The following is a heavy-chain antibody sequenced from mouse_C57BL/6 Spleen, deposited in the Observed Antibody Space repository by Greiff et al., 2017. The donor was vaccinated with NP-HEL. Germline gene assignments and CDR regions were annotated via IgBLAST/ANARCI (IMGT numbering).Heavy chain of an antibody. D-gene: IGHD1-1*01. CDR1: GYSFTSYY. Sequence: QVQLKESGPELVKPGASVKISCKASGYSFTSYYIHWVKQRPGQGLEWIGWIYPGSGNTKYNEKFKGKATLTADTSSSTAYMQLSSLTSEDSAVYYCARGHNYYGSSYVYWGQGTTLTVSS. V-gene: IGHV1-66*01. CDR3: ARGHNYYGSSYVY. CDR2: IYPGSGNT. J-gene: IGHJ2*01.